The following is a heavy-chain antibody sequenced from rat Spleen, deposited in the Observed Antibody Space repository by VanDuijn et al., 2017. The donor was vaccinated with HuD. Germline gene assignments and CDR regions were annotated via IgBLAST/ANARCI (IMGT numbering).Heavy chain of an antibody. Sequence: QVQLKESGPGLVQPSQTLSLVCTVSGFSLISNSVHWVRQPPGKGLEWIAAISTGGNTYYNSGLKSRLGISRDTSKSQVFLKMNSLQTEDTAIYFCTRTYGGYTSHWFAYWGQGTLVTVSS. J-gene: IGHJ3*01. V-gene: IGHV2-6*01. D-gene: IGHD1-11*01. CDR1: GFSLISNS. CDR3: TRTYGGYTSHWFAY. CDR2: ISTGGNT.